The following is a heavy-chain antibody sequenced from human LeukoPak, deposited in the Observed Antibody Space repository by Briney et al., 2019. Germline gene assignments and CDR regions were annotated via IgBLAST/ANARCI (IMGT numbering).Heavy chain of an antibody. CDR3: ARDGRAGSLFAY. J-gene: IGHJ4*02. CDR2: ISYSGST. V-gene: IGHV4-59*01. CDR1: GGSISGYY. Sequence: SETLSLTCTVSGGSISGYYWSWIRQPPWKGLEWVGYISYSGSTNYNPSLKSRVTISVDTSKNQFSLKLSSVTAADTAIYYRARDGRAGSLFAYWGQGTLVTVSS. D-gene: IGHD6-19*01.